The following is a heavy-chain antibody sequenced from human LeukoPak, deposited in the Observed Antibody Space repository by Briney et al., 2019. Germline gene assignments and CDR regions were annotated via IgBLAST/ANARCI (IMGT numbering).Heavy chain of an antibody. Sequence: SETLSLTCTVSGGSIGSSSHYWGWIRQPPGEGLEWLGNIHRSGTTHYNPSLTSRITISVGTSKNQLSLRLSSVTAADTAVYYCARDKGGSHYDILTGYYDAFDIWGQGTMVTVSS. D-gene: IGHD3-9*01. J-gene: IGHJ3*02. CDR2: IHRSGTT. CDR3: ARDKGGSHYDILTGYYDAFDI. CDR1: GGSIGSSSHY. V-gene: IGHV4-39*02.